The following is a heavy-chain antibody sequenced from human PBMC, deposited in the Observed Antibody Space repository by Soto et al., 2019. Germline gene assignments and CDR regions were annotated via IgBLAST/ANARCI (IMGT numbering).Heavy chain of an antibody. V-gene: IGHV1-69*13. CDR1: GGTFRGCA. D-gene: IGHD2-2*01. J-gene: IGHJ6*02. CDR3: AREHIVVVPASFPDKSYHCYYGMDV. CDR2: IIPIFGTA. Sequence: SVKVSCKASGGTFRGCAFSWVRQAPGQGLEWIGGIIPIFGTANDAQKFQGGVTITADESTSTADMELSSVRSEDTAVYYYAREHIVVVPASFPDKSYHCYYGMDVWGQGTTVTVSS.